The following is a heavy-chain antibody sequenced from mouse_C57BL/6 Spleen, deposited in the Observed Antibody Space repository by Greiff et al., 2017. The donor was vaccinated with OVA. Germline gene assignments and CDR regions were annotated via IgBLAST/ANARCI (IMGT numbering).Heavy chain of an antibody. CDR3: ARGGDYGRGYFDV. CDR1: GYTFTSYW. J-gene: IGHJ1*03. V-gene: IGHV1-50*01. Sequence: QVQLQQSGAELVKPGASVKLSCKASGYTFTSYWMQWVKQRPGQGLEWIGEIDPSDSYTNYNQKFKGKATLTVDTSSSTAYMQLSSLTSEDSAVYYCARGGDYGRGYFDVWGTGTTVTVSS. CDR2: IDPSDSYT. D-gene: IGHD1-1*01.